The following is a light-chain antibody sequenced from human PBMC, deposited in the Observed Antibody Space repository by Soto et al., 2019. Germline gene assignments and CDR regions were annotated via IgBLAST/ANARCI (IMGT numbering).Light chain of an antibody. J-gene: IGKJ4*01. V-gene: IGKV1-5*03. CDR3: QPYNNWPLT. CDR2: KTS. CDR1: QSISNW. Sequence: DIQMTQSPSTLSASVGDRVTITCRASQSISNWLAWYQQKPGKAPKLLIYKTSNLDSGVPSRFSGSGSGTEFSLTISSLQPDDFATYYCQPYNNWPLTFGGGTKVESK.